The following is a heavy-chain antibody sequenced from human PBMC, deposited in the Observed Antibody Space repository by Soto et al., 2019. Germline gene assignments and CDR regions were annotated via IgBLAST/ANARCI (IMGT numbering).Heavy chain of an antibody. CDR1: GYSFTSYW. J-gene: IGHJ3*02. D-gene: IGHD6-13*01. CDR2: IYPGDSDT. V-gene: IGHV5-51*01. CDR3: ARHFRSTWFDAFDI. Sequence: GESLKISCKGSGYSFTSYWIGLVRQIPWKGLEWMGIIYPGDSDTRYSPSFQGQVTISADKSISTAYLQWSSLKASDTAMYYCARHFRSTWFDAFDIWGQGTMVTVSS.